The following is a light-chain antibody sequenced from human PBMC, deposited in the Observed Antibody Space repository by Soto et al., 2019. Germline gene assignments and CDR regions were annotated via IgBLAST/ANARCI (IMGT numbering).Light chain of an antibody. V-gene: IGLV2-11*01. Sequence: QSVLTQPASVSGSPGQSVTISCTGTSSDVGAYKYVSWYQQHPGKAPKVIIFDVNERPSGVPGRFSGSKSGNTASLIISGLQTEDDADYYCCSYTGRFYIFGTGTKVTVL. J-gene: IGLJ1*01. CDR2: DVN. CDR1: SSDVGAYKY. CDR3: CSYTGRFYI.